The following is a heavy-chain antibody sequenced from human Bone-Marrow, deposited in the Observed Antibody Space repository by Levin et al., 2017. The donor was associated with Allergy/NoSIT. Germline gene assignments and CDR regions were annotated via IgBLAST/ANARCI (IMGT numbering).Heavy chain of an antibody. CDR2: INTDGSIT. D-gene: IGHD5-18*01. CDR3: ARATAMVFDAFDI. Sequence: LSLTCAGSGFTFSNYWMHWVRQAPGKGLVWVSVINTDGSITNYADSVKGRFTISRDNAKNTLYLQMDSLGAEDTAVYYCARATAMVFDAFDIWGQGTMVTVSS. J-gene: IGHJ3*02. CDR1: GFTFSNYW. V-gene: IGHV3-74*01.